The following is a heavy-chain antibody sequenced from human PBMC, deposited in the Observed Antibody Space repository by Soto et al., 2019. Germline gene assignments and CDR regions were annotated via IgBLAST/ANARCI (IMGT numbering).Heavy chain of an antibody. Sequence: TLSLTCAVYGGSFSGYYWSWIRQPPGKGLEWIGEINHSGSTNYNPSLKSRVTISVDTSKNQFSLKLSSVTAADTAVYYCARYTTYSSSWYDYWGQGTLVTVSS. D-gene: IGHD6-13*01. CDR3: ARYTTYSSSWYDY. CDR2: INHSGST. CDR1: GGSFSGYY. V-gene: IGHV4-34*01. J-gene: IGHJ4*02.